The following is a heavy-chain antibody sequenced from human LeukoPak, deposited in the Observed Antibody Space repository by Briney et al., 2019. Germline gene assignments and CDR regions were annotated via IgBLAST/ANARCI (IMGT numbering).Heavy chain of an antibody. CDR2: ISYDGSNK. Sequence: AGGSLRLSCAASGLTFSSSAMHWVRQAPGKGLEWVAVISYDGSNKYYADSVKGRFTISRDNSKNTLYLQMNSLRAEDTAVYYCARDQRGDYYFDYWGQGTLVTVSS. CDR3: ARDQRGDYYFDY. CDR1: GLTFSSSA. D-gene: IGHD4-17*01. J-gene: IGHJ4*02. V-gene: IGHV3-30-3*01.